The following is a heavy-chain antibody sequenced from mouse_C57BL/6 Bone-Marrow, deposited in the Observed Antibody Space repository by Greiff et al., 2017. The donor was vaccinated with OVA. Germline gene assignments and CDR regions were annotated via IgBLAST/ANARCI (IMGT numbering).Heavy chain of an antibody. Sequence: EVQRVESGPELVKPGASVKIPCKASGYTFTDYNMDWVKQSHGKSLEWIGDINPNNGGTIYNQKFKGKATLTVDKSSSTAYMELRSLTSEDTAVYYCARLRSMMVTIYAMDYWGQGTSVTVSS. V-gene: IGHV1-18*01. D-gene: IGHD2-3*01. CDR1: GYTFTDYN. J-gene: IGHJ4*01. CDR3: ARLRSMMVTIYAMDY. CDR2: INPNNGGT.